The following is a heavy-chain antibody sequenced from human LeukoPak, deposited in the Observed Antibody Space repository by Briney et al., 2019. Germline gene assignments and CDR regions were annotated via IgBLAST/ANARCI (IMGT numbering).Heavy chain of an antibody. J-gene: IGHJ6*03. CDR2: IYTSGST. CDR1: GGSISSYY. D-gene: IGHD6-6*01. V-gene: IGHV4-4*07. CDR3: ARDSLGVAARPYYYYYMDV. Sequence: SETLSLTCTVSGGSISSYYWSWIRQPAGKGLEWIGRIYTSGSTNYNPSPKSRVTMSVDTSKNQFSLKLSSVTAADTAVYYCARDSLGVAARPYYYYYMDVWGKGTTVTVSS.